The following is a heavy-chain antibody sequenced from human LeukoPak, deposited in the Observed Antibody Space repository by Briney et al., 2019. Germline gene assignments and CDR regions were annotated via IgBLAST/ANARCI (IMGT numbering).Heavy chain of an antibody. V-gene: IGHV4-4*07. Sequence: SETLSLTCTVSGGTVSSHYGSWIRQPAGTGLERIGRINTSGYTNYKSSLQGRVTMSVDTSKNQFSLQLTSVTAADTAVYYCARDYTVGPNDAFDFWGQGTLVTVSS. CDR2: INTSGYT. D-gene: IGHD1-26*01. CDR1: GGTVSSHY. CDR3: ARDYTVGPNDAFDF. J-gene: IGHJ3*01.